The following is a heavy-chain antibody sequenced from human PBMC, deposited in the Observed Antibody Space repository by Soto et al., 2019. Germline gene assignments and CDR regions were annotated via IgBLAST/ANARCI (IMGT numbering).Heavy chain of an antibody. CDR1: GYSFTNYW. V-gene: IGHV5-51*01. CDR3: VRPLPSNFWYFDL. CDR2: IYPGDSDT. Sequence: GESQKISGQNSGYSFTNYWIGWVRQLPGKGLEWMAIIYPGDSDTRYGPSFQGQVTISADKSISTAYLQWSSLKASDTAMYYCVRPLPSNFWYFDLWGRGTLVTVSS. J-gene: IGHJ2*01.